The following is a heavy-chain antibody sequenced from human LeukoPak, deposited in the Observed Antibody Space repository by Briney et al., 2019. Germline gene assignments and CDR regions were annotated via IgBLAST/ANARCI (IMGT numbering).Heavy chain of an antibody. D-gene: IGHD4-11*01. J-gene: IGHJ4*02. CDR3: ARGSKSPGSYYFDY. CDR2: IYSGGST. V-gene: IGHV3-53*01. CDR1: GFTVSSNY. Sequence: GGSLRLSCAASGFTVSSNYVSWVRQAPGKGLEWVSVIYSGGSTYYADSVKGRFTISRDNSKNTLYLQMNSLRAEDTAVCYCARGSKSPGSYYFDYWGQGTLVTVSS.